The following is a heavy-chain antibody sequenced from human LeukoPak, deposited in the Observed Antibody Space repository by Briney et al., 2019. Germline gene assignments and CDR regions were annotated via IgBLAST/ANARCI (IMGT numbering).Heavy chain of an antibody. V-gene: IGHV4-61*08. Sequence: PSETLSLTCTVSGGSISSGDYYWSWIRQPPGKGLEWIGYIYYSGSTNYNPSLKSRVTISVDTSKNQFSLKLSSVTAADTAVYYCARDQLYYDILTGYYPMHYYGMDVWGQGTTVTVSS. CDR1: GGSISSGDYY. CDR3: ARDQLYYDILTGYYPMHYYGMDV. D-gene: IGHD3-9*01. CDR2: IYYSGST. J-gene: IGHJ6*02.